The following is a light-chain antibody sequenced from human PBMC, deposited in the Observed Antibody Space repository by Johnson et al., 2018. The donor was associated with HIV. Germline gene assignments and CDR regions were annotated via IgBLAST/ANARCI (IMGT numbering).Light chain of an antibody. J-gene: IGLJ1*01. V-gene: IGLV1-51*01. CDR3: ATWHSSLTSGGV. CDR1: SSKIGNKY. CDR2: DNN. Sequence: QSVLTQPPSVSAAPGQKVTISCSGSSSKIGNKYVSWYQQFPGTAPKVLIYDNNKRPSGIPDRFSGSKSGTSATLGITGLQTGDEADYYCATWHSSLTSGGVFGTGTKVTVL.